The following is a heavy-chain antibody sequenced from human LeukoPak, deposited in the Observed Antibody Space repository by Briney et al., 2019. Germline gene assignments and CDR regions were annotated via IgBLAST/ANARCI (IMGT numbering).Heavy chain of an antibody. D-gene: IGHD1-26*01. CDR2: INHSGST. CDR3: ARVRELLVSYYYGMDV. CDR1: GESFSGYY. J-gene: IGHJ6*02. Sequence: SETLSLTCAVYGESFSGYYWSWIRQPPGKGLEWIGEINHSGSTNYNPSLKSRVTISVDTSKNQFSLKLSSVTAADTAVYYCARVRELLVSYYYGMDVWGQGTTVTVSS. V-gene: IGHV4-34*01.